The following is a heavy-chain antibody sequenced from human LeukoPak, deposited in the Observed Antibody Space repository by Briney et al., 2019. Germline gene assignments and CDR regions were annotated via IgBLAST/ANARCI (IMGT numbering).Heavy chain of an antibody. CDR2: IYYSGST. Sequence: SETLSLTCTVSAGSISSTSYYWSWIRQPPGKGLEWIGYIYYSGSTNYNPSLKSRVTISVDTSKNQFSLKLSSVTAADTAVYYCARIDYGDYVPLDYWGQGTLVTVSS. CDR1: AGSISSTSYY. V-gene: IGHV4-61*05. CDR3: ARIDYGDYVPLDY. J-gene: IGHJ4*02. D-gene: IGHD4-17*01.